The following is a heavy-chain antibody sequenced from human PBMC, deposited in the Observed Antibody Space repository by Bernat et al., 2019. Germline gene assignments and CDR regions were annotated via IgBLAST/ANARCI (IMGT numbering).Heavy chain of an antibody. CDR2: ISSSSSYI. CDR1: GFTFSSYS. Sequence: EVQLVESGGGLVKPGGSLRLSCAASGFTFSSYSMNWVRQAPGKGLEWVSSISSSSSYIYYADSVKGRFTIARDNAKNSLYLQRNSLRAEDTAVYYCARDGESGAFDIWGQGTMVTVSS. V-gene: IGHV3-21*01. J-gene: IGHJ3*02. CDR3: ARDGESGAFDI. D-gene: IGHD3-10*01.